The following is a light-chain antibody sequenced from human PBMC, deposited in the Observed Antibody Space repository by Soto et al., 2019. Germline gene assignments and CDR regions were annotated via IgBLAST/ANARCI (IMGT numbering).Light chain of an antibody. CDR1: QSVSSY. Sequence: EIVSTQSPATLSLSPGERATLSCRASQSVSSYLAWYQQKPGQAPRLLIYDASKRATGIPARFSGSGSGTDVTLTISSLEPEDSEVYYCQQRSNWPHTFGQVTKLDIK. CDR2: DAS. CDR3: QQRSNWPHT. J-gene: IGKJ2*01. V-gene: IGKV3-11*01.